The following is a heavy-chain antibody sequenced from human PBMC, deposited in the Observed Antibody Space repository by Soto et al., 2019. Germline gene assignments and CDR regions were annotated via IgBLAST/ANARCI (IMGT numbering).Heavy chain of an antibody. CDR3: AKDTSVAGTVY. CDR1: GFTFDDYA. V-gene: IGHV3-9*01. CDR2: ISWNSGSI. J-gene: IGHJ4*02. Sequence: GGSLRLSCAASGFTFDDYAMHWVRQAPGKGLEWVSGISWNSGSIGYADSVKGRFTISRDNAKNSLYLQMNSLRAEDTALYYCAKDTSVAGTVYWGQGTLVTVSS. D-gene: IGHD6-19*01.